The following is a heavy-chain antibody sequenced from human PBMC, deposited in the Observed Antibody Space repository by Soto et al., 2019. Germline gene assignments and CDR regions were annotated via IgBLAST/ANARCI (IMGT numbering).Heavy chain of an antibody. J-gene: IGHJ6*02. V-gene: IGHV1-69*01. CDR1: GGTFSSYA. CDR3: ARESKPYSSSWGYYYYGMDV. Sequence: QVQLVQSGAEVKKPGSSVKVSCKASGGTFSSYAISWVRQAPGQGLEWMGGIIPIFGTANYAQKFQGRVTITADESTSTDYMELSSLRSEDTAVYYCARESKPYSSSWGYYYYGMDVWGQGTTVTVSS. CDR2: IIPIFGTA. D-gene: IGHD6-13*01.